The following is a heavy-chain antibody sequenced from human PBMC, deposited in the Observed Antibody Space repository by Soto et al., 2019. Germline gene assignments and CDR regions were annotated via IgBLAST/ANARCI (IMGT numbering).Heavy chain of an antibody. CDR1: GFTFSSYS. J-gene: IGHJ4*02. D-gene: IGHD3-10*01. V-gene: IGHV3-21*01. CDR3: ARESHGSGIDY. CDR2: ISSSSSYI. Sequence: GGSLRLSCAASGFTFSSYSMNWVRQAPGKGLEWISSISSSSSYIYYADSVKGRFTISRDNAKNSPYLQMNSLRAEDTAVYYCARESHGSGIDYWGQGTLVTVSS.